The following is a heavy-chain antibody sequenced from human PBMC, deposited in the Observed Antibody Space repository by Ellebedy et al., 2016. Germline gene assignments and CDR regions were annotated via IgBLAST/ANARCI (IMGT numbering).Heavy chain of an antibody. CDR2: INPTGGST. CDR1: GYTLTNYH. CDR3: ARDRSEYGNYHDLDY. V-gene: IGHV1-46*01. D-gene: IGHD4-11*01. J-gene: IGHJ4*02. Sequence: ASVKVSCXASGYTLTNYHMHWVRQAPGKGLEWMGMINPTGGSTTYSQKFQGRVTMTRDTSTSTVYMELSSLRSEDTAVYYCARDRSEYGNYHDLDYWGQGTLVTVSS.